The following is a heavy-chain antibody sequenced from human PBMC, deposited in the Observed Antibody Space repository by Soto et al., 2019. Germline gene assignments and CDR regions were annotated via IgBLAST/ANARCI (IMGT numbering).Heavy chain of an antibody. V-gene: IGHV1-69*06. D-gene: IGHD4-17*01. CDR3: ARGGATVVTRYFQH. Sequence: ASVKVSCKASGGTFSSYAISWVRQAPGQGLEWMGGIIPIFGTANYAQKFQGRVTITADKSTSTAYMELSSLRSEDTAVYYCARGGATVVTRYFQHWGQGTLVTVSS. J-gene: IGHJ1*01. CDR1: GGTFSSYA. CDR2: IIPIFGTA.